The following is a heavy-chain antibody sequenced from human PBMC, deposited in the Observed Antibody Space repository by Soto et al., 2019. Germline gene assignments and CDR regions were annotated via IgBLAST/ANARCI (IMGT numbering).Heavy chain of an antibody. CDR3: ARDPPSGSGWYYYYGMDV. J-gene: IGHJ6*02. V-gene: IGHV1-69*08. CDR2: IIPILGIA. Sequence: QVQLVQSGAEVKKPGSSVKVSCKASGGTFSSYTISWVRQAPGQGLEWMGRIIPILGIANYAQKFQGRVTITADKSTSTAYMELSSLISEDTAVYYCARDPPSGSGWYYYYGMDVWGQGTTVTVSS. CDR1: GGTFSSYT. D-gene: IGHD6-19*01.